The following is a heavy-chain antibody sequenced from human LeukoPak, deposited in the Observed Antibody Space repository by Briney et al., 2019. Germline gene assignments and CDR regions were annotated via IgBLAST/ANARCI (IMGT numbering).Heavy chain of an antibody. J-gene: IGHJ3*02. Sequence: PSETLSLTCTVSGGSISSAYYWSWIRQHPGKGLEWIGYIYYSGSTYYNPSLKSRVTISVDTSKNQFSLKLSSVTAVDTAVYYCARSMIVVVITDFGAFDIWGQGTMVTVSS. CDR2: IYYSGST. D-gene: IGHD3-22*01. CDR1: GGSISSAYY. V-gene: IGHV4-31*03. CDR3: ARSMIVVVITDFGAFDI.